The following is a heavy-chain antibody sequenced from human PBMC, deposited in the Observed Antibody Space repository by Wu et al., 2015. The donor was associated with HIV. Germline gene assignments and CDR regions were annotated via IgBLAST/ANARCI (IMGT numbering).Heavy chain of an antibody. CDR3: AREASPWWEQPNRPGDFDI. CDR2: ISTYNGNT. Sequence: QVQLVQSGAEVKKPGASVKVSCKASGYTFTSYGISWVRQAPGQGLEWMGWISTYNGNTNYAQKLQGRVTMTTDTSTTTAYMELRSLKSDDAAVYYRAREASPWWEQPNRPGDFDIWGQGTMVTVSS. J-gene: IGHJ3*02. V-gene: IGHV1-18*01. CDR1: GYTFTSYG. D-gene: IGHD1/OR15-1a*01.